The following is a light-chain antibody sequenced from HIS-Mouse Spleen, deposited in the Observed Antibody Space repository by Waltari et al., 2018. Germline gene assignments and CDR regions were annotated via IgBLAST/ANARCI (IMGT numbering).Light chain of an antibody. CDR2: DVR. CDR1: SSDVGGYNY. V-gene: IGLV2-14*03. Sequence: QSALTQPASVSGSPGQSITISCTGTSSDVGGYNYVSWYQQQPGKAPKLMIYDVRNRPSGVPTRFSGSNTGNTASLTISGLQAEDEADYYCRSYTSSRTYVVFGGGTKLAVL. J-gene: IGLJ2*01. CDR3: RSYTSSRTYVV.